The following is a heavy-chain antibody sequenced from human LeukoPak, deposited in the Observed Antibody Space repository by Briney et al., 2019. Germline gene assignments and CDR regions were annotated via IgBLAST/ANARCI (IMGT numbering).Heavy chain of an antibody. J-gene: IGHJ4*02. CDR2: IYYSGST. Sequence: SETLSLTCTVSGGSISSYYWSLIRQPPGKGLEWIGYIYYSGSTNYNPSLKSRVTISVDTSKNQFSLKLSSVTAADTAVYYCARLVRYSSSWFFDYWGQGTLVTVSS. D-gene: IGHD6-13*01. CDR3: ARLVRYSSSWFFDY. CDR1: GGSISSYY. V-gene: IGHV4-59*08.